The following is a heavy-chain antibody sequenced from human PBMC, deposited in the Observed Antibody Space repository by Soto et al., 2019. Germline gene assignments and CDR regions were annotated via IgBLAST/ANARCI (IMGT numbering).Heavy chain of an antibody. CDR1: GYTFTSYG. CDR3: ARSPMVRDLLFDY. J-gene: IGHJ4*02. Sequence: QVQLVQSGAEVKKPGASVKVSCKASGYTFTSYGISWVRQAPGQGLEWMGWTSAYNANTNYAQKLQGRVTITTETSTSTAYMELRSLTSDDTAVYYCARSPMVRDLLFDYWGQGTLVTVSS. V-gene: IGHV1-18*01. CDR2: TSAYNANT. D-gene: IGHD3-10*01.